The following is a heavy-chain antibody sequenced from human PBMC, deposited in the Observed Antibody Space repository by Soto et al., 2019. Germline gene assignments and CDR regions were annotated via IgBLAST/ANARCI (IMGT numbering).Heavy chain of an antibody. CDR2: VNPDDSNS. D-gene: IGHD3-22*01. V-gene: IGHV5-51*01. Sequence: GESLKISCKDSGYSFIAYWVAWVRQMPGKGLEWMGIVNPDDSNSRYSPSFQGRVTISADKSISTAYLQWDRLEASDTAMYYCARQNYCDSSAPGRWFDPWGQGTLVTVSS. CDR1: GYSFIAYW. CDR3: ARQNYCDSSAPGRWFDP. J-gene: IGHJ5*02.